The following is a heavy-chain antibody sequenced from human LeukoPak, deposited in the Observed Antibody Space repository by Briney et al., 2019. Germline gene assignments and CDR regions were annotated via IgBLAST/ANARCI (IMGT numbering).Heavy chain of an antibody. CDR1: GFTLSSNY. V-gene: IGHV3-53*01. Sequence: PGRSLRLSCAASGFTLSSNYMSWGRQAPGKGLEWVSVIYSGGSTYYADSVKGRFTISRDNSKNTLYLQMNSLRAEDTAVYYCARAKTTMSDAFDIWGQGTMVTVSS. CDR3: ARAKTTMSDAFDI. CDR2: IYSGGST. D-gene: IGHD3-10*02. J-gene: IGHJ3*02.